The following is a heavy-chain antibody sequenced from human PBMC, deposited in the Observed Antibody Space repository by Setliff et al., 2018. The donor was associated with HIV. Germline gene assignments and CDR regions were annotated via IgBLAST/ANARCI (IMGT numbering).Heavy chain of an antibody. CDR2: IYSGGNT. Sequence: HPGGSLRLSCAASGFTVSRTYMSWVRQAPGKGLEWVSVIYSGGNTFYADSVKGRFTISRDSSKNTLYLQMNGLRAEDTAVYYCAGGSESYDNGALSPQHWGQGTLVTVSS. D-gene: IGHD3-9*01. CDR1: GFTVSRTY. CDR3: AGGSESYDNGALSPQH. V-gene: IGHV3-53*01. J-gene: IGHJ1*01.